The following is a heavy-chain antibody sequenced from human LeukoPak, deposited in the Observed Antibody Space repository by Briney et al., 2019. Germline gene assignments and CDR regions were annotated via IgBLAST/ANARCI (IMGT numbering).Heavy chain of an antibody. CDR1: GGSISSGGYS. D-gene: IGHD3-22*01. CDR2: IYHSGRT. CDR3: AGLVGRYSSGLYYYYFDY. V-gene: IGHV4-30-2*01. J-gene: IGHJ4*02. Sequence: SETLSLTCAVSGGSISSGGYSWSWLRQPPGKGLEWIGYIYHSGRTYYNPSLKSRVTISVDRSKNQFSLNLSSVTAADTAVYYCAGLVGRYSSGLYYYYFDYWGQGTLVTVSS.